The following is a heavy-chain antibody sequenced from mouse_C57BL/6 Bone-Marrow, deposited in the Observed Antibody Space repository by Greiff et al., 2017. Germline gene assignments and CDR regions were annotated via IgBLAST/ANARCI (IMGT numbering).Heavy chain of an antibody. CDR2: ISDGGSYT. CDR3: ARGPYYYGSTPFAY. J-gene: IGHJ3*01. V-gene: IGHV5-4*03. CDR1: GFTFSSYA. D-gene: IGHD1-1*01. Sequence: EVKLEESGGGLVKPGGSLKLSCAASGFTFSSYAMSWVRQTPEKRLEWVATISDGGSYTYYPDNVKGRFTISRDNAKNNLYLQMSHLKSEDTAMYYCARGPYYYGSTPFAYGGQGTRVTVSA.